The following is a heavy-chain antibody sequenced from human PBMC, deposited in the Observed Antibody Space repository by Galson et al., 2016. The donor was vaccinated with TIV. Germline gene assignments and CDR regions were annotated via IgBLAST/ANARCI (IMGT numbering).Heavy chain of an antibody. V-gene: IGHV2-70*11. CDR2: IDWDDDT. Sequence: PALVKPTQTLTLTCTFSGFSLTTDGLCVNWIRQPPGKALEWLARIDWDDDTSYTSSLKTRLTISKDTSKNQVVLTMTDVDPVDTATYYCARIFGYYDSSGHYIPRSFDYWGQGTLVTVSS. J-gene: IGHJ4*02. CDR3: ARIFGYYDSSGHYIPRSFDY. CDR1: GFSLTTDGLC. D-gene: IGHD3-22*01.